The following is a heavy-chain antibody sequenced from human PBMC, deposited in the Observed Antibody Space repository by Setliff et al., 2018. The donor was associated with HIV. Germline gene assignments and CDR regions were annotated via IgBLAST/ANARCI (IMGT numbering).Heavy chain of an antibody. CDR2: IKINSGGT. D-gene: IGHD4-17*01. V-gene: IGHV1-2*02. J-gene: IGHJ3*02. CDR3: VREGAGPTDDAFDI. Sequence: ASVKVSCKSSGYTFTGYYMHWVRQAPGQGLEWMGWIKINSGGTKFTQKFQCRVTMTRDTSLSTAYMELSRLRSDDTAVYYCVREGAGPTDDAFDIWGQGTMVTVSS. CDR1: GYTFTGYY.